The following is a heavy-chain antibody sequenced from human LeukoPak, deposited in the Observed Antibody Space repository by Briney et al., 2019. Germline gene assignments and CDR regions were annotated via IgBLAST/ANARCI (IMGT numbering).Heavy chain of an antibody. D-gene: IGHD6-13*01. J-gene: IGHJ5*02. CDR2: ISSSGSTI. CDR1: GFTFSDYY. Sequence: GGSLRLSCAASGFTFSDYYMSWIRQAPGKGLEWVSYISSSGSTIYYADSVKGRFTTSRDNATNSLYLQMNSLRAEGTAVYYCARTLAAAASNWFDPWGQGTLVTVSS. V-gene: IGHV3-11*04. CDR3: ARTLAAAASNWFDP.